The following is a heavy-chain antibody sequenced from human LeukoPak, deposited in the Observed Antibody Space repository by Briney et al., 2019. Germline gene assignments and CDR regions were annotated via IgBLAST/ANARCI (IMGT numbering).Heavy chain of an antibody. CDR1: GGSIRIYY. D-gene: IGHD2-15*01. CDR3: AGVVVAAYHREYYFDY. V-gene: IGHV4-59*01. CDR2: IYYSGST. J-gene: IGHJ4*02. Sequence: PSETLSLTCTVSGGSIRIYYWSWIRQPPGKGLEWIGYIYYSGSTNYNPSLKSRVTISVDTSKNQFSLKLSSVTAADTAVYYCAGVVVAAYHREYYFDYWGQGTLVTVSS.